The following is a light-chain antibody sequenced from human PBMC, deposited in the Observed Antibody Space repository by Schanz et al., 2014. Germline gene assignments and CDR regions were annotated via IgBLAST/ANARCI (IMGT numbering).Light chain of an antibody. CDR2: DVS. CDR3: CSYIGTNHLVL. CDR1: SSDVGSYKF. J-gene: IGLJ3*02. Sequence: QSVLTQPASVSGSPGQSITISCTGTSSDVGSYKFVSWYQQHPGKAPKLMVYDVSNRPSGVSSRFSGSKSGNTASLTVSGLQADDEADYYCCSYIGTNHLVLFGGGTKLTVL. V-gene: IGLV2-14*02.